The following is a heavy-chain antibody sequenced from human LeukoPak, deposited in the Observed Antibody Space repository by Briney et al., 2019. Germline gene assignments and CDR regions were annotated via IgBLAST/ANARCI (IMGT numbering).Heavy chain of an antibody. V-gene: IGHV3-48*03. Sequence: GGSLRLSCAASGFTVSSYAMSWVRHAPGEGLEWVSYIISSGSTIYYADSVKGRCTISRDNDKNSLYLQMNSLRAEDTAIYYCAELGITMIGGVWGKGTTVTISS. CDR2: IISSGSTI. CDR3: AELGITMIGGV. CDR1: GFTVSSYA. J-gene: IGHJ6*04. D-gene: IGHD3-10*02.